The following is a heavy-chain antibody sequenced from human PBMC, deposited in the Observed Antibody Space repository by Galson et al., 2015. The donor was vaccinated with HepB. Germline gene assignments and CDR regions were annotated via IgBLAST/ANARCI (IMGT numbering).Heavy chain of an antibody. V-gene: IGHV3-30*02. CDR3: AKAEGGYCSGGTCYSGTMDY. J-gene: IGHJ4*02. CDR2: MNLDGSNK. Sequence: LEWVANMNLDGSNKYYADSVKGRFTISRDNSKNTLYLQMNSLRADDTAIYYCAKAEGGYCSGGTCYSGTMDYWGQGTLVTVSS. D-gene: IGHD2-15*01.